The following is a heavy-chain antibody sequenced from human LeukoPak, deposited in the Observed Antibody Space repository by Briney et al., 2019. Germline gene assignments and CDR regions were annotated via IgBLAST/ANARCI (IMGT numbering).Heavy chain of an antibody. J-gene: IGHJ6*03. V-gene: IGHV6-1*01. D-gene: IGHD3-9*01. CDR1: GDRVSSNSAA. Sequence: SQTLSLTCAISGDRVSSNSAAWNWIRQSPSRGLEWLGRTYYRSKWYNDYAVSVKSRITINPDTSKNQFSLQLNSVTPEDTAVYYCARAYLDILTGYYTGYYYYYMDVWGKGTTVTVSS. CDR3: ARAYLDILTGYYTGYYYYYMDV. CDR2: TYYRSKWYN.